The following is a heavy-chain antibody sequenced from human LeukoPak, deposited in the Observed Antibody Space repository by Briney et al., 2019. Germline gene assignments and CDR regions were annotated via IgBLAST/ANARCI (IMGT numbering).Heavy chain of an antibody. CDR3: ARGRSRYYYDSSGTSPFDY. Sequence: SGTLSLTCAISGGPISSSDWWSCVRQPPGKGLEWIGEINHSGSTNYNPSLKSRVTISVDTSKNQFSLKLSSVTAADTAVYYCARGRSRYYYDSSGTSPFDYWGQGTLVTVSS. CDR1: GGPISSSDW. D-gene: IGHD3-22*01. CDR2: INHSGST. V-gene: IGHV4-4*02. J-gene: IGHJ4*02.